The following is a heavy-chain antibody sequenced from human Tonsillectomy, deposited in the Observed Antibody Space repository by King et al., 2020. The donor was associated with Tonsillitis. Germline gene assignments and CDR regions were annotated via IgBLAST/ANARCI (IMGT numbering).Heavy chain of an antibody. CDR3: ARDSGYCSSTRCYGWFDP. V-gene: IGHV3-30*04. CDR2: ISYDGSNK. Sequence: QLVQSGGGVVQPGRSLRLSCAASGFTFSSYAMHWVRQAPGKGMEWVAVISYDGSNKYYEDSVKGRFTISRENSKNTLYLQMNSLRAEDTAVYYCARDSGYCSSTRCYGWFDPWGQGTLVTVSS. J-gene: IGHJ5*02. CDR1: GFTFSSYA. D-gene: IGHD2-2*03.